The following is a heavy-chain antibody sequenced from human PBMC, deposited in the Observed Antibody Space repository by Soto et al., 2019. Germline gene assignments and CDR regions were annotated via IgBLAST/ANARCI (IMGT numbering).Heavy chain of an antibody. J-gene: IGHJ3*02. D-gene: IGHD1-26*01. CDR1: GFTFSSYA. CDR2: ISYDGSNK. Sequence: QVQLVESGGGVVQPGRSLRLSCAASGFTFSSYAMHWVRQAPGKGLEWVAVISYDGSNKYYADSVKGRFTISRDNSKNTLYLQMNSLRAEDTAVYYCASPRGGSYDDAFDIWGQGTMVTVSS. CDR3: ASPRGGSYDDAFDI. V-gene: IGHV3-30-3*01.